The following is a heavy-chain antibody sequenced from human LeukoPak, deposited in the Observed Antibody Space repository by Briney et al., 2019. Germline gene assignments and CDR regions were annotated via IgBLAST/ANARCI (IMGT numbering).Heavy chain of an antibody. J-gene: IGHJ3*02. Sequence: GGSLRLSCAASGFTVSSNYMCWVRQAPGKGLEWVSVIYSGGSTYYADSVKGRFTISRDNAKTSLYLQMNSLRAEDTAVYYCARDRISSTSGMIFDMWGQGTMVTVSS. CDR1: GFTVSSNY. CDR3: ARDRISSTSGMIFDM. D-gene: IGHD2-2*01. V-gene: IGHV3-53*01. CDR2: IYSGGST.